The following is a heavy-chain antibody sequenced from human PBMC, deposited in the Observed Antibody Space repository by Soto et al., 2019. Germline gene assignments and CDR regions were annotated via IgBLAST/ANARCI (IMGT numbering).Heavy chain of an antibody. V-gene: IGHV3-21*01. CDR2: ISSSSSYI. D-gene: IGHD3-22*01. Sequence: EVQLVESGGGLVKPGGSLRLSCAASGFTFSSYSMNWVRQAPGKGLEWVSSISSSSSYIYYADSVKGRFTISRDNAKSSLYLQMNSLRAEDTAVYYCAKELYDSSGYYGDAFDIWGQGTMVTVSS. CDR1: GFTFSSYS. J-gene: IGHJ3*02. CDR3: AKELYDSSGYYGDAFDI.